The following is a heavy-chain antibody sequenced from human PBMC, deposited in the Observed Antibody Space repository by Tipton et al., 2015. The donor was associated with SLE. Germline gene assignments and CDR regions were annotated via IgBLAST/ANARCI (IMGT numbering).Heavy chain of an antibody. J-gene: IGHJ6*02. V-gene: IGHV3-21*01. CDR3: AGELLPSYGMDV. D-gene: IGHD1-26*01. CDR2: ISSSSSYT. Sequence: GSLRLSCAASGFTFSTYSINWVRQAPGKGLEWVSSISSSSSYTYYADSVKGRFTISRDNAKNSLYLQMNSLRAEDTAVYYCAGELLPSYGMDVWGQGTTVTVSS. CDR1: GFTFSTYS.